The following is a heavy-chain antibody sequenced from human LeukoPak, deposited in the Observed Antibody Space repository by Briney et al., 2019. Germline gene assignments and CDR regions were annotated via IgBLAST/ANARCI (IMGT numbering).Heavy chain of an antibody. CDR1: GLTFSSYT. J-gene: IGHJ4*02. Sequence: GGSLRLSCAASGLTFSSYTMNWVRQAPGQGLEWVSSISSTSSTIYYADSVRGRFTISRDNAKSSLYLQMNSLRDEDTAVYYCATTMTVEDWGQGTLVTVSS. CDR2: ISSTSSTI. CDR3: ATTMTVED. D-gene: IGHD3-22*01. V-gene: IGHV3-48*02.